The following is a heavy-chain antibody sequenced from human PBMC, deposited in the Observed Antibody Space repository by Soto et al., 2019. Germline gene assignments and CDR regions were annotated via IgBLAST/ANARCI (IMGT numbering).Heavy chain of an antibody. CDR2: IITDGTGS. D-gene: IGHD3-10*01. V-gene: IGHV3-74*01. CDR3: ARDQGPPGFGELWEAFDI. J-gene: IGHJ3*02. Sequence: PGGSLRLSCAASGFTFSSDWLHWVRQPPGKGLDWVSRIITDGTGSSYAVSVKGRFTISRDIAKNSLYLQMNSLRAEDTAFFYCARDQGPPGFGELWEAFDIWGQGTMVTVSS. CDR1: GFTFSSDW.